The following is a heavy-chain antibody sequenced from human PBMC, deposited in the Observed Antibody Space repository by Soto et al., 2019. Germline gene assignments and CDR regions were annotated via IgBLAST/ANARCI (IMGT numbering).Heavy chain of an antibody. CDR2: VYHTGRT. Sequence: KPSETLSLTCTVPGGSFKSGSYSWSWIRQPPGKGLEWIGYVYHTGRTSYNPSLKSRVSISMGTSKNQFSLNLDSVTAADTAVYFCARDFAYFDSWGQGTLVTVSS. V-gene: IGHV4-61*01. CDR3: ARDFAYFDS. CDR1: GGSFKSGSYS. D-gene: IGHD3-3*01. J-gene: IGHJ4*02.